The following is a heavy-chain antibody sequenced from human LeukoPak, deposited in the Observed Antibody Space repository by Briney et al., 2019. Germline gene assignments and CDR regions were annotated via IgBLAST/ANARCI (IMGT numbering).Heavy chain of an antibody. J-gene: IGHJ4*02. D-gene: IGHD1-26*01. V-gene: IGHV4-61*08. CDR2: MYYSGNS. CDR3: ARSQSQSGSYRYYFAY. CDR1: GVSVGSAGYY. Sequence: TSETLSLTCTVSGVSVGSAGYYWTWIRQPPGKGLEWIGYMYYSGNSNYNPFLKSRVTRALDPPKNRFSLKLSSVTAADAAVYYCARSQSQSGSYRYYFAYWGQGTLVTVSS.